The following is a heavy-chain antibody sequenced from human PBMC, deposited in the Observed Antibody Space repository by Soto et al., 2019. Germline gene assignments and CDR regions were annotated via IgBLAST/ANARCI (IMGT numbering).Heavy chain of an antibody. CDR2: NYYSGST. V-gene: IGHV4-59*01. CDR1: GGSLSSYY. D-gene: IGHD2-21*01. Sequence: QVQLQESGPGLVKPSETLSLTCVVSGGSLSSYYWSWIRQPPGKGLVWMGYNYYSGSTNYNPPLQSRAPISVDTSQSQFSLKLSSVTAADPAVYDCARTCGATNDYWGRGTLVTVSS. CDR3: ARTCGATNDY. J-gene: IGHJ4*02.